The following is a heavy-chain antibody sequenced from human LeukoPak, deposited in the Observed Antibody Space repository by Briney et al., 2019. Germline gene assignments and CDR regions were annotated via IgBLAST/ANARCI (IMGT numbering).Heavy chain of an antibody. CDR1: GYTFTDYY. CDR2: INPNSGGT. J-gene: IGHJ6*03. CDR3: ARDGQLWTLYYYYYMDV. Sequence: ASVKVSCKASGYTFTDYYLHWVRQAPGQGLEWMGWINPNSGGTNYAQKFQGRVTMTRDTSISTAYMELSRLRSDDTAVYSCARDGQLWTLYYYYYMDVWGKGTTVTVSS. D-gene: IGHD5-18*01. V-gene: IGHV1-2*02.